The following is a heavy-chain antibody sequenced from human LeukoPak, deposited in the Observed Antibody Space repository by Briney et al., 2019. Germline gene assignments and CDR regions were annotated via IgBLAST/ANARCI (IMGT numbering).Heavy chain of an antibody. Sequence: GRSLRLSCAPSGFTFSSYDMNWVRQAPGKGLVWVSYISRSSSIIYYADSVKSRFPISRDNAKNSLYLQMNSLRAEDTAMYHCAKAARDSEYNNMDYWGQGTLVTVSS. V-gene: IGHV3-48*04. CDR3: AKAARDSEYNNMDY. CDR2: ISRSSSII. CDR1: GFTFSSYD. J-gene: IGHJ4*02. D-gene: IGHD3-10*01.